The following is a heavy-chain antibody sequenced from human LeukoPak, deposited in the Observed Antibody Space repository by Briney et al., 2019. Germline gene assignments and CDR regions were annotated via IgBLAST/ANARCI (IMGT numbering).Heavy chain of an antibody. V-gene: IGHV3-23*01. CDR2: ISHDGSGT. D-gene: IGHD1-26*01. CDR1: EFFFSNYA. Sequence: GGSLRLSCAASEFFFSNYAMSWVRQAPGKGLEWVASISHDGSGTYYADSVKGRFTISRDNSKNMLYLQMYSLRAEDTALYYCARGLVGGRYFPHYFYMDVWGKGTTVAISS. J-gene: IGHJ6*03. CDR3: ARGLVGGRYFPHYFYMDV.